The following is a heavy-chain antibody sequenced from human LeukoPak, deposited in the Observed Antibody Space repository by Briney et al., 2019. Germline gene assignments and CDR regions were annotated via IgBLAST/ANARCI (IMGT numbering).Heavy chain of an antibody. CDR3: ARGRYYDFWSGYYPFDY. Sequence: SETLSLTCTVSGGSISSYYWSWIRQPPGKGLEWIGYIYYSGSTNYNPSLKSRVTISVDTSKNQFSLKLSSVTAADTAVYYCARGRYYDFWSGYYPFDYWGQGTLVTVSS. CDR2: IYYSGST. CDR1: GGSISSYY. D-gene: IGHD3-3*01. V-gene: IGHV4-59*01. J-gene: IGHJ4*02.